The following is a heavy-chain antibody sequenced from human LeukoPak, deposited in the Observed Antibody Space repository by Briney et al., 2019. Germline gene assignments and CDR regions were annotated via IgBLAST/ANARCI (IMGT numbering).Heavy chain of an antibody. V-gene: IGHV3-33*01. J-gene: IGHJ4*01. CDR2: IWYDGSHK. CDR1: GFTFSSYG. CDR3: ARYMTTVTTFDY. Sequence: GGSLRLSWAASGFTFSSYGRHWVRQAPGKGLEWVALIWYDGSHKKYADSVKGRFTISRDNSKNTLYLQMSSLRADDTAVYYCARYMTTVTTFDYWGQGTLVTVSS. D-gene: IGHD4-17*01.